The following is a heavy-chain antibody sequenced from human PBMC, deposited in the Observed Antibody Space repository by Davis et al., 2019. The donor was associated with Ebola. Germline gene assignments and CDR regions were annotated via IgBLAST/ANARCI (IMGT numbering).Heavy chain of an antibody. Sequence: MPSETLSLTCTVSGCSISSYYWSWIRQPPGKGLEWIGYIYYSGSTNYNPSLKSRVTISVDTSKNQFSLKLSSVTAADTAVYYCARKPWNYDYIWGSYRIVGYFDYWGQGTLVTVSS. J-gene: IGHJ4*02. CDR1: GCSISSYY. D-gene: IGHD3-16*02. CDR3: ARKPWNYDYIWGSYRIVGYFDY. V-gene: IGHV4-59*12. CDR2: IYYSGST.